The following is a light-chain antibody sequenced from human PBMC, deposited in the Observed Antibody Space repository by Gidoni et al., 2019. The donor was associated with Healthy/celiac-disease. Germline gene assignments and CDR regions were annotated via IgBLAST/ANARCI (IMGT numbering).Light chain of an antibody. Sequence: EIVLTPYPATLSLSPGERATLSCRASQSVSSYLAWYQQKPGQAPRLLIYDASNRATGIPARFSGSGSGTDFTLTISSLEPEDFAVYYCQQRSNWPPYSFGQRTKLEIK. CDR1: QSVSSY. V-gene: IGKV3-11*01. CDR3: QQRSNWPPYS. CDR2: DAS. J-gene: IGKJ2*03.